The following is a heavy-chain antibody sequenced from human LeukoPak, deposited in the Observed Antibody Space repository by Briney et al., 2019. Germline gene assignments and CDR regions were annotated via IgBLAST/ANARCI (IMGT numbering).Heavy chain of an antibody. J-gene: IGHJ4*02. CDR1: GFTFSSYG. D-gene: IGHD2-15*01. CDR2: ISYDGSNK. V-gene: IGHV3-30*18. CDR3: AKDACSGGSCYPAYYFDY. Sequence: PGGSLRLSCAASGFTFSSYGMHWVRQAPGKGLEWVAVISYDGSNKYYADSVKGRFTISRDNSKNTLYLQMNSLRAEDTAVYYCAKDACSGGSCYPAYYFDYWGQGTLVTVSS.